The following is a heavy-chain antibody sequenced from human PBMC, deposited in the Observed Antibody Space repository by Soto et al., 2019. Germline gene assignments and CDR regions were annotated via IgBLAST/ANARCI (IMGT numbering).Heavy chain of an antibody. CDR2: ITDSGGYT. CDR3: ARGREFDS. V-gene: IGHV3-23*01. Sequence: VGSLRLSCAASGFTFSSYAMSWVRQAPGQGLEWVSGITDSGGYTFYADSVKGRFTISRDNPKNTLYLQMNSLRADDTAVYYCARGREFDSWGQGTLVTVSS. CDR1: GFTFSSYA. J-gene: IGHJ4*02.